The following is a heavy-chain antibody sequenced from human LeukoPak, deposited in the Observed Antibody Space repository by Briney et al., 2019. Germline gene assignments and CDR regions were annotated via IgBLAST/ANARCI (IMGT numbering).Heavy chain of an antibody. J-gene: IGHJ6*02. D-gene: IGHD2-2*01. CDR2: INHSGST. Sequence: RASETLSLTCAVYGGSFSGYYWSWIRQPPGKGLEWIGEINHSGSTNYNPSLKSRVTMSVDTSKNQFSLKLSSVTAADTAVYYCARGSCSSTSCYVLNYYGMDVWGQGTTVTVSS. CDR3: ARGSCSSTSCYVLNYYGMDV. CDR1: GGSFSGYY. V-gene: IGHV4-34*01.